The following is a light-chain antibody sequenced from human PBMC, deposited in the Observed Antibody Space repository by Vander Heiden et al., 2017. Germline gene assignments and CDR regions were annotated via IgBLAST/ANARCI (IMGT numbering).Light chain of an antibody. CDR3: QQNYNLPGT. CDR2: DAS. CDR1: QDISNY. V-gene: IGKV1-33*01. Sequence: DIQMTQSPSSRSASVGDRVTITCQASQDISNYLNWYQQKPGKAPKLLIYDASNLERGVPSRFSGSGSGTDFTFTISSLQPEDIATYYCQQNYNLPGTFGQGTKLEIK. J-gene: IGKJ2*02.